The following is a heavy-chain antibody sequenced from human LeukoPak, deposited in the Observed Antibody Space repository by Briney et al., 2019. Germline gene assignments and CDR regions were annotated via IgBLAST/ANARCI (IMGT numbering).Heavy chain of an antibody. CDR1: GGSISSYY. V-gene: IGHV4-59*01. CDR3: ARAGYSYGTGYYFDY. D-gene: IGHD5-18*01. J-gene: IGHJ4*02. Sequence: SETLSLTCTVSGGSISSYYWSWIRLPPGKGLEWIGYIYYTGATYYNPSLKSRVTISLDTSKNQFSLQLSSVTAADAAVYYCARAGYSYGTGYYFDYWGQGALVTVSS. CDR2: IYYTGAT.